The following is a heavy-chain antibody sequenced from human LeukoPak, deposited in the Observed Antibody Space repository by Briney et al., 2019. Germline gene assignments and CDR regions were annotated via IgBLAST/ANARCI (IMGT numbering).Heavy chain of an antibody. Sequence: SETLSLTCTVSGGSISSSTYYWGWIRQPPGRGLEWIGSIDYSGSTYYNPSLKSRVTISVDTSKNQFSLKLSSVTAADTAVYYCARAVETSSGWYIEAFDIWGQGTMVTVSS. CDR2: IDYSGST. V-gene: IGHV4-39*07. D-gene: IGHD6-19*01. J-gene: IGHJ3*02. CDR1: GGSISSSTYY. CDR3: ARAVETSSGWYIEAFDI.